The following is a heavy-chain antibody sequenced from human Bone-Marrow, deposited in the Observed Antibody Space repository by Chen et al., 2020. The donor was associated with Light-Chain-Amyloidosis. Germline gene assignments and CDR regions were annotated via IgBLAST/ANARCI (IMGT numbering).Heavy chain of an antibody. CDR2: IYPDDSDA. CDR1: GYTFPNYW. CDR3: ARRRDGYNFDY. D-gene: IGHD5-12*01. Sequence: EVQPEQSGPEVKKPGESQKISCKGSGYTFPNYWIGWVRQMPGKGLEWMGVIYPDDSDARYSPSFEGQVTISADKSITTAYLQWRSLKASDTAMYYCARRRDGYNFDYWGQGTLVTVSS. J-gene: IGHJ4*02. V-gene: IGHV5-51*01.